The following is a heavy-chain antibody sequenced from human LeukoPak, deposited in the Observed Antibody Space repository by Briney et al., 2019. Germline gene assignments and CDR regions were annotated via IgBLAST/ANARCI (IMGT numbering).Heavy chain of an antibody. CDR2: ISNIGSGSTI. J-gene: IGHJ4*02. V-gene: IGHV3-48*03. CDR3: ARWGPYSGTYYRASFDY. Sequence: PGGSLRLSCAASGFTFSSYEMNWVRQAPGKGLQGVSYISNIGSGSTIYYADSVKVRFTISRDNAKNSLYLQMNSLRAEHTALYYCARWGPYSGTYYRASFDYWGQGTLVTVSS. CDR1: GFTFSSYE. D-gene: IGHD1-26*01.